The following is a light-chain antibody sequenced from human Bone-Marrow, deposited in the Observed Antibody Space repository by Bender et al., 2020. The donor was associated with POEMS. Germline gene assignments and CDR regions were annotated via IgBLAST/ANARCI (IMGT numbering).Light chain of an antibody. CDR2: EVT. CDR3: CSYTSRTTFV. Sequence: QSALTQPASLSGSPGQSITISCTGTSSDIGSYNLVSWYQQHPGKAPKLIIYEVTKGPSGVSNRFSGSKSGNTASLTISGLQADDEADYYCCSYTSRTTFVFGTGTKVTVL. CDR1: SSDIGSYNL. V-gene: IGLV2-23*02. J-gene: IGLJ1*01.